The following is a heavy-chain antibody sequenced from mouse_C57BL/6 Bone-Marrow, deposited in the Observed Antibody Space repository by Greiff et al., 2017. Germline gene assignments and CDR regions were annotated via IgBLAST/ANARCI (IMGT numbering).Heavy chain of an antibody. D-gene: IGHD2-4*01. V-gene: IGHV1-81*01. CDR3: AKNDYDPSYWYFDV. J-gene: IGHJ1*03. CDR1: GYTFTSYG. Sequence: QVQLKESGAELARPGASVKLSCKASGYTFTSYGISWVKQRTGQGLEWIGEIYPRSGNTYYNEKFKGKATLTADKSSSTAYMELRSLTSEDSAVYFCAKNDYDPSYWYFDVWGTGTTVTVSS. CDR2: IYPRSGNT.